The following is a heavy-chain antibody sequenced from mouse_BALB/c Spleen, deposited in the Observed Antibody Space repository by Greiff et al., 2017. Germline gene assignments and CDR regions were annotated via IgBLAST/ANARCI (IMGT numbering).Heavy chain of an antibody. Sequence: VQLQQPGAELVMPGASVKMSCKASGYTFTDYWMHWVKQRPGQGLEWIGAIDTSDSYTSYNQKFKGKATLTVDESSSTAYMQLSSLTSEDSAVYYCARSGYGNYRFDYWGQGTTLTVSS. J-gene: IGHJ2*01. D-gene: IGHD2-10*02. CDR2: IDTSDSYT. CDR3: ARSGYGNYRFDY. CDR1: GYTFTDYW. V-gene: IGHV1-69*01.